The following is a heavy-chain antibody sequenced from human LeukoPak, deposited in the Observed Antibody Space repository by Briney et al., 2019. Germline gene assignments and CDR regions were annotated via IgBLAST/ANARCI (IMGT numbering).Heavy chain of an antibody. CDR2: INHSGST. Sequence: SETLSLTCAVYGGSFSGYYWSWIRQPAGKGREGMGEINHSGSTNYNPSLKSRGTISVDTSKNQFSRKPSSGTAAATAVYYCATGDFRSLYYYDSSGYSYWGQGTLVTVSS. CDR1: GGSFSGYY. J-gene: IGHJ4*02. V-gene: IGHV4-34*01. CDR3: ATGDFRSLYYYDSSGYSY. D-gene: IGHD3-22*01.